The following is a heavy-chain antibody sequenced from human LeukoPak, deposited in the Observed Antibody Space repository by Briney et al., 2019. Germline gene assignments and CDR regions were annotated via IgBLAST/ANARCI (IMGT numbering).Heavy chain of an antibody. CDR2: IYYSGST. CDR3: ARHAIAAAGTFYVDRDYYYYYGMDV. Sequence: SETLSLTCTVSGGSLSNYYWGWIRQPPGKGLEWLGSIYYSGSTSYNPPLKSRVTISVDTSKNQFSLKLSSVTAADTAVYYCARHAIAAAGTFYVDRDYYYYYGMDVWGQGTTVTVSS. V-gene: IGHV4-39*01. CDR1: GGSLSNYY. J-gene: IGHJ6*02. D-gene: IGHD6-13*01.